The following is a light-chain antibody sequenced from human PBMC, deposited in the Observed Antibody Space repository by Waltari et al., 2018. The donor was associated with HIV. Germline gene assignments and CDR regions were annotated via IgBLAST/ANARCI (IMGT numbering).Light chain of an antibody. CDR2: LAS. V-gene: IGKV4-1*01. CDR3: QQYYNTPQT. J-gene: IGKJ1*01. Sequence: DLVLTQYSDSLAVSLGERAPINCQSRQRILYSSKNQNFLAWYQQKPGQPPMLFISLASTRESGVPDRFSCSGSGTNFTLTISSLQAYDVAVYYCQQYYNTPQTFGQGTKVEIK. CDR1: QRILYSSKNQNF.